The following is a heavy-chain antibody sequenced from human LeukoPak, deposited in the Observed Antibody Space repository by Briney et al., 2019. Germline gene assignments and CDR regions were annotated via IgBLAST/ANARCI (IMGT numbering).Heavy chain of an antibody. D-gene: IGHD6-19*01. CDR3: ARVDPASLAVHY. V-gene: IGHV1-2*02. Sequence: ASVKVSCKTSGYTFTGYFSHWVRQAPGQGLEWMGRINPNSGGTNCGQKFQDRVTMTRDTSIATAYMELSSLTSDDTAVYYCARVDPASLAVHYWGQGTLVTVSS. CDR1: GYTFTGYF. CDR2: INPNSGGT. J-gene: IGHJ4*02.